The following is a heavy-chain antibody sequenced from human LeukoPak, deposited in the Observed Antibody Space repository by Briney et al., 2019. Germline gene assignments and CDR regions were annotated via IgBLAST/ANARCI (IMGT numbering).Heavy chain of an antibody. Sequence: GGSLRLFCAASGFTFSSYAMSWVRQAPGKGLEWVSAISGSGGSTYYADSVKGQFTISRDNSKNTLYLQMNSLRAEDTAVYYCAKNLDYYGSGSLDYWGQGTLVTVSS. J-gene: IGHJ4*02. CDR2: ISGSGGST. CDR3: AKNLDYYGSGSLDY. D-gene: IGHD3-10*01. V-gene: IGHV3-23*01. CDR1: GFTFSSYA.